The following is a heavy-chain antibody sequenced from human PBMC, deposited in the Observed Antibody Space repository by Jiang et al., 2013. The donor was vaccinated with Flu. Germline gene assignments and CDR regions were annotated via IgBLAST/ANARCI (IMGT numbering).Heavy chain of an antibody. J-gene: IGHJ4*02. CDR2: IIPILGIA. CDR1: GGTFSSYA. Sequence: SGAEVKKPGSSVKVSCKASGGTFSSYAISWVRQAPGQGLEWMGRIIPILGIANYAQKFQGRVTITADKFTSTAYMELSSLRSEDTAVYYCARDGTRGWQRGYRLDYWGQGTLVTVSS. CDR3: ARDGTRGWQRGYRLDY. V-gene: IGHV1-69*04. D-gene: IGHD5-18*01.